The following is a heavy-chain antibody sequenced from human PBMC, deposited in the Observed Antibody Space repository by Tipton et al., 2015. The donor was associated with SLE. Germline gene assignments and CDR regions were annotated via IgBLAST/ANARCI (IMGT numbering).Heavy chain of an antibody. D-gene: IGHD1-26*01. V-gene: IGHV4-38-2*02. Sequence: TLSLTCTVSTYSISSGYYWSWIRQSPGKGLEWLATINHSWTTYYNPSLKSRVTISVDTSKNQFSLKLSSVTAADTAVYYCALTFPGDGRSYVGGLDIWGQGTMVTVSS. CDR1: TYSISSGYY. J-gene: IGHJ3*02. CDR3: ALTFPGDGRSYVGGLDI. CDR2: INHSWTT.